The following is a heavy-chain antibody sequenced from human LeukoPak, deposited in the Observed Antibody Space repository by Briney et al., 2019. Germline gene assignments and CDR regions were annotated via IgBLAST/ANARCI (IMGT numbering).Heavy chain of an antibody. V-gene: IGHV4-61*08. Sequence: PSQTLSLTCTVSGGSISSGGYYWSWIRQPPGKGLEWIGYIYYSGSTNYNPSLKSRVTISVDTSKNQFSLKLSSVTAADTAVYYCARYRVGATTLFDYWGQGTLVTVSS. CDR3: ARYRVGATTLFDY. J-gene: IGHJ4*02. D-gene: IGHD1-26*01. CDR1: GGSISSGGYY. CDR2: IYYSGST.